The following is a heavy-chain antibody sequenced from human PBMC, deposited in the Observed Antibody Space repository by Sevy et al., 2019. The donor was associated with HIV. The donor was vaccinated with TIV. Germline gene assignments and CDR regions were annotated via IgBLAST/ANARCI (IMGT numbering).Heavy chain of an antibody. Sequence: GESLKISCAISGFTVNDKYIIWVRQAPGKGLEGVSVIFSNGSTYYADSAKGRFTISGDNSKNTVYLQMNGLRAEDTAVYYCVSLFLSYRSGWSYFDYWGQGTPVTVSS. CDR1: GFTVNDKY. CDR3: VSLFLSYRSGWSYFDY. CDR2: IFSNGST. D-gene: IGHD6-19*01. V-gene: IGHV3-66*02. J-gene: IGHJ4*02.